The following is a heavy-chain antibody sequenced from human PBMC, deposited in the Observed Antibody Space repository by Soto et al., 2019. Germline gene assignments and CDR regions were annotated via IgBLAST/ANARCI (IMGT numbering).Heavy chain of an antibody. Sequence: GASVKVSCKASGYTFTSYGIGWVRQAPGQGLEWMGWISAYNGNTNYAQRLQGRVTMTTDTSTNTAYMELRSLRSDDSAVYYCARVARFYSASSAYSHYFDYWGQGTLVTVSS. CDR2: ISAYNGNT. D-gene: IGHD3-22*01. V-gene: IGHV1-18*01. CDR3: ARVARFYSASSAYSHYFDY. CDR1: GYTFTSYG. J-gene: IGHJ4*02.